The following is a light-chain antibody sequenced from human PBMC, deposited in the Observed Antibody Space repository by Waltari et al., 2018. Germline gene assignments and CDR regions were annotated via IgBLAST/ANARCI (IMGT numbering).Light chain of an antibody. CDR1: SSDVGNYSY. CDR2: DVS. Sequence: QSALTQPRSVSGSPGQSVTVSCTGTSSDVGNYSYVSWYQHHPGKAPKLMIFDVSKRPSWVPDRFSGSKSGNTASLTISGLQAEDEADYYCCSYAGTFTFYVFGTGTKVTVL. J-gene: IGLJ1*01. V-gene: IGLV2-11*01. CDR3: CSYAGTFTFYV.